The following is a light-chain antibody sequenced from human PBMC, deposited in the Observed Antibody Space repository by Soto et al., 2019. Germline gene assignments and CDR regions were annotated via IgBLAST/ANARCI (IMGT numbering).Light chain of an antibody. CDR1: QSVSSN. CDR3: QQYNNWRPWT. Sequence: EIVMTQSPATLSVSPGERATLSCRASQSVSSNLAWYQQKPGQAPRLLIYGASTRATGIPARFSGSGSGTAFTLTISSLQSEDFAVYYCQQYNNWRPWTFGQGTKVKSN. J-gene: IGKJ1*01. V-gene: IGKV3-15*01. CDR2: GAS.